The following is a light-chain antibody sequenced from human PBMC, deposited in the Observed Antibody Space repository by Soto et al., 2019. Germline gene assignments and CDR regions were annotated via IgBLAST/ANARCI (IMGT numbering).Light chain of an antibody. CDR2: GAS. Sequence: EIVLTQSPGTLSLSPGERATLPCRASQSVKSSYLAWYQHKPGQAPRLLIYGASSRATGIPDRFTGSGSGTDFTLTISRLEPEDFAVYYCQQYSSNWLFTFGQGTRLEIK. CDR3: QQYSSNWLFT. V-gene: IGKV3-20*01. J-gene: IGKJ5*01. CDR1: QSVKSSY.